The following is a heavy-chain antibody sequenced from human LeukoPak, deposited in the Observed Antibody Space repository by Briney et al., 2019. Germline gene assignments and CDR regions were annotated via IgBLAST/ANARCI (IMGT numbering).Heavy chain of an antibody. Sequence: SXKVSCKASGGTFSSYAISWVRQAPGQGLEWMGRIIPIFGTANYAQKFQGRVTITTDESTSTAYMELSSLRSEDTAVYYCARGAHFSGSSDYWGQGTLVTVSS. CDR2: IIPIFGTA. D-gene: IGHD1-26*01. J-gene: IGHJ4*02. V-gene: IGHV1-69*05. CDR1: GGTFSSYA. CDR3: ARGAHFSGSSDY.